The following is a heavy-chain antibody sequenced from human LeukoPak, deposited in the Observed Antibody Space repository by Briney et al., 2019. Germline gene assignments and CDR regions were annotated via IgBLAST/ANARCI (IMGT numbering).Heavy chain of an antibody. D-gene: IGHD3-22*01. CDR3: ARDLTHRRNYDNSGYQIVPAF. J-gene: IGHJ4*02. Sequence: ASVKVSCKASGYSFTNYDINWVRQATGQGLEWMGWMNPNSGITAYAQKFQGRVTITRNTSIGTAYMELRSLRSDDTAVYYCARDLTHRRNYDNSGYQIVPAFWGQGTLVTVSS. CDR1: GYSFTNYD. CDR2: MNPNSGIT. V-gene: IGHV1-8*03.